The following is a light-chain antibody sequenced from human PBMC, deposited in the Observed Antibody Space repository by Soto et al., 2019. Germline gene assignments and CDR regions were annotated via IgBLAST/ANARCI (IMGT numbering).Light chain of an antibody. J-gene: IGKJ1*01. CDR1: QSVSNSY. Sequence: ESVLTQSPDTLSLSPGERATLFCRASQSVSNSYFAWYQQRPGQAPRLLIHGIYNRATGIPDRFSGSGSGTDFTLTISRLEPEDFAVYYCHHFGSLPETFGQGTNVE. CDR2: GIY. V-gene: IGKV3-20*01. CDR3: HHFGSLPET.